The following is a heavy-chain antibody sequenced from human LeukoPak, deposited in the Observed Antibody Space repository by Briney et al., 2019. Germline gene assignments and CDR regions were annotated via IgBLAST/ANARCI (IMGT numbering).Heavy chain of an antibody. CDR1: GGTFSSYA. J-gene: IGHJ4*02. Sequence: GASVKVSCKASGGTFSSYAISWVRQAPGQGLEWMGRIIPILGIANYAQKFQGRVTITADKSTSTAYMELSSLRSEDTAVYYCARGFELGTADYWGQGTLVTVSS. CDR3: ARGFELGTADY. D-gene: IGHD7-27*01. CDR2: IIPILGIA. V-gene: IGHV1-69*04.